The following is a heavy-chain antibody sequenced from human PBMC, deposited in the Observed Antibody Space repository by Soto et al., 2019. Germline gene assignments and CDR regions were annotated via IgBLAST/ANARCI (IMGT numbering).Heavy chain of an antibody. CDR3: ARIGYSSSSLDY. J-gene: IGHJ4*02. CDR2: IKEDGTQI. V-gene: IGHV3-7*01. CDR1: GFIFTRYW. Sequence: GGSLRLSCAASGFIFTRYWMSWVRQAPGKGLEWVANIKEDGTQIYYVDSLKGRFTISRDNAKNSLYLQMNSLRADDTAVYYCARIGYSSSSLDYWGQGTLVTVSS. D-gene: IGHD2-2*01.